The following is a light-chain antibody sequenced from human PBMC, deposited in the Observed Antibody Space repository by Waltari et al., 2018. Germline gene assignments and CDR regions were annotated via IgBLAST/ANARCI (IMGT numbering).Light chain of an antibody. CDR1: GSNLGAGYD. V-gene: IGLV1-40*01. Sequence: QSVLPQPPSVSGAPGQRVTISCTGSGSNLGAGYDVHWDQQLPRAAPKLLIYGSSTRPLGVPDRFFGSTSGTSASLAITGLQAEDEADYYCQSYDTSLSVVFGGGTKLTVL. J-gene: IGLJ3*02. CDR3: QSYDTSLSVV. CDR2: GSS.